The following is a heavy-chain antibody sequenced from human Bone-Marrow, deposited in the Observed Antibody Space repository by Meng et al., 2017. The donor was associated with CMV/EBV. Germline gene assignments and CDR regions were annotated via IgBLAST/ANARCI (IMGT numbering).Heavy chain of an antibody. V-gene: IGHV5-51*01. CDR2: IYPGDSDT. Sequence: GGSLRLSCKGSGYSFTSYWIGWVRQMPGKGLEWMGIIYPGDSDTRYSPSFQGQVTISADKSISTAYLQWSSLKASDTAMYYCARRAGRYHIPDYWGQGTRVTGSS. J-gene: IGHJ4*02. CDR1: GYSFTSYW. D-gene: IGHD1-14*01. CDR3: ARRAGRYHIPDY.